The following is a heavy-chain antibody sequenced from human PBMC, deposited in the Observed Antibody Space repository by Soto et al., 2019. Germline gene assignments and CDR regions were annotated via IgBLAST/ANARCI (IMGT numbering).Heavy chain of an antibody. V-gene: IGHV4-59*08. Sequence: PSETLSLTCTVSGISITSSYWNWFRQSPGKGLEWIGQISDRGDINYNPPLESRVAISTETSKNQVSLTLTAVNAADTAVYFCARGRHWFGPWGQGTLVTVSS. CDR3: ARGRHWFGP. J-gene: IGHJ5*02. CDR1: GISITSSY. CDR2: ISDRGDI.